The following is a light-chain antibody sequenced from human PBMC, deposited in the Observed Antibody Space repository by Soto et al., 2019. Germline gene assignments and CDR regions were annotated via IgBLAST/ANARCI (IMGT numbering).Light chain of an antibody. V-gene: IGKV1-27*01. CDR3: QTYYRGPVT. J-gene: IGKJ4*01. CDR2: AAS. Sequence: DIQMTQSPSSLSASVGDRVTIACRASQGINDRLAWYQQKPGQAPYLLIFAASTLRSGFPSRFSGSGSGADFTLTISSLQPEDVATYYCQTYYRGPVTFGGGTKVDIK. CDR1: QGINDR.